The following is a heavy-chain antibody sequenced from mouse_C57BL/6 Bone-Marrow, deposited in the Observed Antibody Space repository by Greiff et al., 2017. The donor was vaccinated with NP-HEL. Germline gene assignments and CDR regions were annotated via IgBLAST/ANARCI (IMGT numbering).Heavy chain of an antibody. CDR1: GYAFSSSW. CDR2: IYPGDGDT. V-gene: IGHV1-82*01. J-gene: IGHJ1*03. CDR3: ARTWYFDF. Sequence: VQLQQSGPELVKPGASVKISCKASGYAFSSSWMNWVKQRPGKGLEWIGRIYPGDGDTNYNGKFKGKATLTADKSSSTAYMQLSSLTSEDSAVYFCARTWYFDFWGTGTTVTVSA.